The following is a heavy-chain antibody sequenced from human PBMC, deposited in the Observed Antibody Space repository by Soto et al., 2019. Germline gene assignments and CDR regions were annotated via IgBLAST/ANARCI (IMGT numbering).Heavy chain of an antibody. CDR2: TYYSGST. V-gene: IGHV4-59*01. Sequence: SETLSLACTVSGGSISSYYWSWIRQPPGKGLEWIGYTYYSGSTNYNPSLKSRVTISVDTSKNQFSLKLSSVTAADTAVYYWARGWFRELFGIHYWGQGTRVTGAS. D-gene: IGHD3-10*01. CDR1: GGSISSYY. J-gene: IGHJ4*02. CDR3: ARGWFRELFGIHY.